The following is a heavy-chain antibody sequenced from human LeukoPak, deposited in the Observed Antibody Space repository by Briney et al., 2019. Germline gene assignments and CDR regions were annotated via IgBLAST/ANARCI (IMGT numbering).Heavy chain of an antibody. Sequence: GASVKVSCKASGYTFTTYGVAWVRQAPGQGLEWTGWISAYTGNTIYAQKLQGRVTMATDTSTSTAYMELRSLRSDDTAVYYCARAFYFDTSGEWDAFDIWGQGTMVTVSS. D-gene: IGHD3-22*01. CDR2: ISAYTGNT. J-gene: IGHJ3*02. CDR1: GYTFTTYG. CDR3: ARAFYFDTSGEWDAFDI. V-gene: IGHV1-18*01.